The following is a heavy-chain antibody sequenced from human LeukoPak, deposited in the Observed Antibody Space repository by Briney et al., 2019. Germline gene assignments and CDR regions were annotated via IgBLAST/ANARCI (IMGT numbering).Heavy chain of an antibody. D-gene: IGHD3-3*01. CDR3: ARAIAEYYDFWSGPPRWFDP. J-gene: IGHJ5*02. CDR1: GGSINSGSYY. CDR2: IYTSGST. Sequence: SESLSLTCTVSGGSINSGSYYWSWIRQPAGKGLEWIGRIYTSGSTNYNPSLKSRVTISVDTSKNQFSLKLSSVTAADTAVYYCARAIAEYYDFWSGPPRWFDPWGQGTLVTVSS. V-gene: IGHV4-61*02.